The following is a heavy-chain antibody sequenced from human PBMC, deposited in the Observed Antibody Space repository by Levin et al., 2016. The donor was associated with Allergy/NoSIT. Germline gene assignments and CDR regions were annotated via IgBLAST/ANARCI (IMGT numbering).Heavy chain of an antibody. D-gene: IGHD7-27*01. J-gene: IGHJ4*02. CDR2: IKEDGSKK. V-gene: IGHV3-7*01. CDR3: ARDANWGLALDY. CDR1: GFTLSNYW. Sequence: GGSLRLSCAASGFTLSNYWMGWVRQAPGKGLEWVANIKEDGSKKNYVDSVKGRFTISRDNSKNTLYLQMNSLRTEDRAVYYCARDANWGLALDYWGQGTLVTVSS.